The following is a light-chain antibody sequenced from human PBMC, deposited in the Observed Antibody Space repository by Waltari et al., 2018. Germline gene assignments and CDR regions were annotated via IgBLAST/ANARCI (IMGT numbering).Light chain of an antibody. V-gene: IGKV4-1*01. CDR3: QKYYGTPPT. Sequence: DIVMTQFPDSLAVSLGARASINCKSSQSILYSSNNKNYLAWYQQKPGQSPKLLIYWAATRESGVPDRFSGSGSGTDFTLTISSLQAEDVAVYCGQKYYGTPPTFGRGTKVEIK. CDR1: QSILYSSNNKNY. CDR2: WAA. J-gene: IGKJ1*01.